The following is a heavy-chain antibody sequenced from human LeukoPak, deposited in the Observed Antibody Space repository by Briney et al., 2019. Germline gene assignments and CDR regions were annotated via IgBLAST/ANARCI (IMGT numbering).Heavy chain of an antibody. Sequence: GGSLRLSCAASGFIFNNYAMSWVRQAPGKGLEWVSTISGSGGTTYYADSVKGRFSISRDNSKNTLSLQMNSLRAEDTAVYYCARDSPDYYDSSGYLNGVDVWGQGTTVTVSS. CDR3: ARDSPDYYDSSGYLNGVDV. CDR1: GFIFNNYA. CDR2: ISGSGGTT. D-gene: IGHD3-22*01. V-gene: IGHV3-23*01. J-gene: IGHJ6*02.